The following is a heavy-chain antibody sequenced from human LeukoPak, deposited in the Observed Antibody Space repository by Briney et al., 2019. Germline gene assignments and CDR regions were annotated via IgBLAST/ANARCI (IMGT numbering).Heavy chain of an antibody. CDR1: GYTFTSYG. D-gene: IGHD6-6*01. CDR3: AARAEAARRIFDY. J-gene: IGHJ4*02. V-gene: IGHV1-58*02. CDR2: IVVGSGNT. Sequence: SVKVSCKASGYTFTSYGISWVRQARGQRLEWIGWIVVGSGNTNYAQKFQERVTITRDMSTSTAYMELSSLRSEDTAVYYCAARAEAARRIFDYWGQGTLVTVSS.